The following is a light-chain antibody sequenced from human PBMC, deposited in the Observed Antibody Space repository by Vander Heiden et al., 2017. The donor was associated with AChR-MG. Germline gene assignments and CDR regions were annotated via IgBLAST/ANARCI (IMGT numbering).Light chain of an antibody. Sequence: EIVLPLSPATLPLSPGETATLSCRASVDSRSYLAWYQQKPGQPPRLLKYETSTRATGIPARFSGSGFGTDFTLTSSSLEAEDFAVYYCQQRSGWPGTFGQGTKVEVK. CDR3: QQRSGWPGT. CDR2: ETS. CDR1: VDSRSY. J-gene: IGKJ1*01. V-gene: IGKV3-11*01.